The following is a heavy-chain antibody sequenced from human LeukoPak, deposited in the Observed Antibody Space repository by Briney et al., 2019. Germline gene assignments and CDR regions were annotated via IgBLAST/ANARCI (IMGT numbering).Heavy chain of an antibody. CDR2: INSYGSTT. CDR1: GFTFSNYW. D-gene: IGHD1-14*01. CDR3: ARGGNLEN. Sequence: PGGSLRLSCAASGFTFSNYWMHWVRHAPGKGLVWVSRINSYGSTTSYADSVKGRFTISRDNAKHSLYLQMNSLRAEDTAVYYCARGGNLENWGGGALVTVSS. J-gene: IGHJ4*02. V-gene: IGHV3-74*01.